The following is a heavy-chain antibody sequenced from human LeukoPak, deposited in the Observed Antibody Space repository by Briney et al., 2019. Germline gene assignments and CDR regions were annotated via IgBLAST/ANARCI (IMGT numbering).Heavy chain of an antibody. V-gene: IGHV4-59*08. CDR1: GGSITSYY. CDR3: ARHGSFYYDSSGYYYFDY. D-gene: IGHD3-22*01. Sequence: SETLSLTCTVSGGSITSYYWSWIRQPPGKGLEWIGYIYYSGSTNYNPSLKSRVTISVDTSKNQFSLKLSSVTAADTAVYYCARHGSFYYDSSGYYYFDYWGQGTLVTVSS. CDR2: IYYSGST. J-gene: IGHJ4*02.